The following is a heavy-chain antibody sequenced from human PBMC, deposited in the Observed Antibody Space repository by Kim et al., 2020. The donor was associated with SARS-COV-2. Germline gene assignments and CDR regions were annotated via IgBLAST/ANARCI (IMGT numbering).Heavy chain of an antibody. CDR1: GGSISSSNW. CDR2: IYHSGST. Sequence: SETLSLTCAVSGGSISSSNWWSWVRQPPGKGLEWIGEIYHSGSTNYNPSLKSRVTISVDKSKNQFSLKLSSVTAADTAVYYCARDSYSSGWYTRDWGQGTLVTVSS. V-gene: IGHV4-4*02. CDR3: ARDSYSSGWYTRD. J-gene: IGHJ4*02. D-gene: IGHD6-19*01.